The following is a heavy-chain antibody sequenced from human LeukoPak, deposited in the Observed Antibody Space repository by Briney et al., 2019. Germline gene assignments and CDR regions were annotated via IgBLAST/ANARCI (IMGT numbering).Heavy chain of an antibody. CDR3: ARVNGSPDY. CDR2: IYHSGST. CDR1: GGSISSYY. D-gene: IGHD1-26*01. V-gene: IGHV4-59*12. J-gene: IGHJ4*02. Sequence: SETLSLTCTVSGGSISSYYWSWIRQPPGKGLEWIGYIYHSGSTYYNPSLKSRVTISVDRSKNQFSLKLSSVTAADTAVYYCARVNGSPDYWGQGTLVTVSS.